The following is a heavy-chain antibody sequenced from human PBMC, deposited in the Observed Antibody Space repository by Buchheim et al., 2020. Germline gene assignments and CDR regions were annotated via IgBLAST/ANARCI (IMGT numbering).Heavy chain of an antibody. CDR1: GGSFSGYY. CDR3: ARVRCSGGSCSRPGGAFDI. V-gene: IGHV4-34*01. Sequence: QVQLQQWGAGLLKPSETLSLTCAVYGGSFSGYYWSWIRQPPGKGLEWIGEINHSGSTNYNPSLKSRVTISVDTSKNQFSLKLSSVTAADTAVYYCARVRCSGGSCSRPGGAFDIWGQGT. J-gene: IGHJ3*02. CDR2: INHSGST. D-gene: IGHD2-15*01.